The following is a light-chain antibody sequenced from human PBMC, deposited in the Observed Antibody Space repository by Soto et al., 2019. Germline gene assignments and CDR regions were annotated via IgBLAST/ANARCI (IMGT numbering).Light chain of an antibody. V-gene: IGKV4-1*01. CDR2: WAS. CDR3: QQYYSTPYT. J-gene: IGKJ2*01. CDR1: QSVLYSSNNKNY. Sequence: DIVMTQSPDSLPVSLGERATINCKSSQSVLYSSNNKNYLAWYQQKPGQPPKLLIYWASTRESGVPDRGSGSGSGTDFTLTISSLQAEDVAVYYCQQYYSTPYTFGQGTKLEVK.